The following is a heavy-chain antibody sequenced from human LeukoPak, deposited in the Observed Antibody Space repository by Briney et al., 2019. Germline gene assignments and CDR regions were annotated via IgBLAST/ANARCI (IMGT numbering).Heavy chain of an antibody. J-gene: IGHJ4*02. D-gene: IGHD2-2*01. CDR2: ISAYNGNT. CDR1: GYTFTSYG. CDR3: ARVCIVVVPAASPYYFDY. Sequence: ASVKVSCKASGYTFTSYGISWVRQAPGQGLAWMGWISAYNGNTNYAQKLQGRVTMTTDTSTSTAYMGLRSLRSDDTAVYYCARVCIVVVPAASPYYFDYWGQGTLVTVSS. V-gene: IGHV1-18*01.